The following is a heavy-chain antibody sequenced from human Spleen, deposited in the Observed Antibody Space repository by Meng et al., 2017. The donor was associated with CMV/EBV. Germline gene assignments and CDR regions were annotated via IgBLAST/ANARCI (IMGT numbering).Heavy chain of an antibody. D-gene: IGHD1-14*01. V-gene: IGHV3-21*01. CDR2: ISTSSSYL. CDR3: ARDSPPGLFDY. J-gene: IGHJ4*02. CDR1: GFTFSSYW. Sequence: GESLKISCAASGFTFSSYWMSWVRQAPGKGLEWVSSISTSSSYLNYADSVKGRFTISRDNAKNSLYLQMNGLRAEDTAVYYCARDSPPGLFDYWGQGALVTVSS.